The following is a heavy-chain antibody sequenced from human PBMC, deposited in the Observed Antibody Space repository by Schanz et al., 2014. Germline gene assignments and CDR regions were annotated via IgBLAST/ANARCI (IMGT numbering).Heavy chain of an antibody. D-gene: IGHD3-10*01. J-gene: IGHJ3*02. CDR2: ISGGGGTT. CDR1: GFNFSDYA. CDR3: AKGRFGELSAFDI. V-gene: IGHV3-23*01. Sequence: EVHLLESGGGLVPPGGSLRLSCAASGFNFSDYAMCWVRQAPGKGLEWVSAISGGGGTTYFTDSVKGRFTISRDNSKSTLYLQMNSLRAEDTAVYYCAKGRFGELSAFDIWGQGTMVTVSS.